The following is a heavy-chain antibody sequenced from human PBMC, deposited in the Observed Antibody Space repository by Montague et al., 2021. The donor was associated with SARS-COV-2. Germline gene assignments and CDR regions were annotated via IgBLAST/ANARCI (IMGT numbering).Heavy chain of an antibody. V-gene: IGHV4-39*01. CDR1: GDSVSSSDHY. J-gene: IGHJ4*02. CDR2: VDYSGYT. CDR3: ARRRLREDYFDF. Sequence: SETLSLTCTVSGDSVSSSDHYWGWIRQPPGKGLEWLGIVDYSGYTYYXXXFKGRVTISIDASKNQFSLKLKSLTATDTAIYHCARRRLREDYFDFWGQGTLLTVSS. D-gene: IGHD4-17*01.